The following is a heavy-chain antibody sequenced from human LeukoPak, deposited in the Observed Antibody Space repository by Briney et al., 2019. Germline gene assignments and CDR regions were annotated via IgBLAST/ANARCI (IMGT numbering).Heavy chain of an antibody. D-gene: IGHD2-2*01. Sequence: GGSLRLSCAASGFTFSSYAMHWVRQAPGKGLGWVAVISYDGINKYYADSVKGRFTTSRDNPKNTLYLQMNSLRAEDTAVYYCASGGGYCSSTSCYVSDYWGQGTLVTVSS. CDR1: GFTFSSYA. J-gene: IGHJ4*02. CDR2: ISYDGINK. CDR3: ASGGGYCSSTSCYVSDY. V-gene: IGHV3-30-3*01.